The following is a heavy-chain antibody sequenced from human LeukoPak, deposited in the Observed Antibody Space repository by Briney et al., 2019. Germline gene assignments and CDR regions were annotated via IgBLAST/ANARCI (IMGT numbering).Heavy chain of an antibody. CDR2: ISSSSSYI. V-gene: IGHV3-21*01. Sequence: PGGSLRLSCAASGFTFSSYSMNWVRQAPGKGLEWVSSISSSSSYIYYADSVKGRFTISRDNAKNSLYLQMNSLRAEDTAVYYCAREGMVHLERRGFYGMAVWGQGTTVTVSS. CDR1: GFTFSSYS. CDR3: AREGMVHLERRGFYGMAV. J-gene: IGHJ6*02. D-gene: IGHD1-1*01.